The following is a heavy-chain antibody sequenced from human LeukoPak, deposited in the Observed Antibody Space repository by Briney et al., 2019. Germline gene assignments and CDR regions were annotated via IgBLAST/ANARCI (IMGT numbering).Heavy chain of an antibody. Sequence: ASVKVSCKASGYTFTAYYLHWVRQAPGQGLEWMGRINPNSGDTEYTQKFQDGVTMTRDTSTSTAYMELSGLRSGDTAVYYCARDPMVRGVIMAFDYWGQGTLVTVSS. CDR1: GYTFTAYY. CDR3: ARDPMVRGVIMAFDY. V-gene: IGHV1-2*06. CDR2: INPNSGDT. D-gene: IGHD3-10*01. J-gene: IGHJ4*02.